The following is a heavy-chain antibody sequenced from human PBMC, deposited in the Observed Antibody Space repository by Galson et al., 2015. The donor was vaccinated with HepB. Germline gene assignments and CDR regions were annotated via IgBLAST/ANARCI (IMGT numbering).Heavy chain of an antibody. J-gene: IGHJ5*02. V-gene: IGHV1-69*13. CDR1: GGTFSSYA. D-gene: IGHD1-7*01. CDR3: ARAPNWNYGRDWFDP. Sequence: SVKVSCKASGGTFSSYAISWVRQAPGQGLEWMGGIIPIFGTANYAQKFQGRVTITADESTSTAYMELSSLRSEDTAVYYCARAPNWNYGRDWFDPWGQGTLVTVSS. CDR2: IIPIFGTA.